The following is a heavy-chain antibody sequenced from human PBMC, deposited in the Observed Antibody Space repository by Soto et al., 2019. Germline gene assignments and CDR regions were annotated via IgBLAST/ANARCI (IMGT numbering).Heavy chain of an antibody. V-gene: IGHV3-9*01. D-gene: IGHD2-2*01. CDR3: AKDYGDIVVVPAAIVSYGMDV. J-gene: IGHJ6*02. CDR2: ISWNSGST. CDR1: GFTFDDYA. Sequence: PGGSLRLSCAASGFTFDDYAMHWVRQAPGKGLEWVSGISWNSGSTGYADSVKGRFTISRDNAKNSLYLQMNSLRAEDTALYYCAKDYGDIVVVPAAIVSYGMDVWGQGTTVTVSS.